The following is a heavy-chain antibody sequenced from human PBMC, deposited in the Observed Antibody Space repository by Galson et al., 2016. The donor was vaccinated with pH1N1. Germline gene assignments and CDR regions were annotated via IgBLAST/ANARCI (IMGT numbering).Heavy chain of an antibody. Sequence: SVKVSCKAAGYSVTRYYMHWVRQAPGQGLEWMGIIDPSDGTTTYSEKFQGRISLTRDTSTNSVYMELTTLRPDDSATYCCARRYFLDYWGQGTLVTVSS. V-gene: IGHV1-46*01. CDR3: ARRYFLDY. CDR2: IDPSDGTT. CDR1: GYSVTRYY. J-gene: IGHJ4*02.